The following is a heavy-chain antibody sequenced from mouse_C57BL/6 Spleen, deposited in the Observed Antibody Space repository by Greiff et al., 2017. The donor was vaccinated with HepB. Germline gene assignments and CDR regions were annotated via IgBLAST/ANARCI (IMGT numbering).Heavy chain of an antibody. Sequence: QVQLQQPGAELVRPGTSVKLSCKASGYTFTSYWMHWVKQRPGQGLEWIGVIDPSDSYTNYNQKFKGKATLTVDTSSSTAYMQLSSLTSEDSAVYYCARWTDHAKDYYAMDYWGQGTSVTVSS. CDR1: GYTFTSYW. D-gene: IGHD3-2*02. V-gene: IGHV1-59*01. J-gene: IGHJ4*01. CDR3: ARWTDHAKDYYAMDY. CDR2: IDPSDSYT.